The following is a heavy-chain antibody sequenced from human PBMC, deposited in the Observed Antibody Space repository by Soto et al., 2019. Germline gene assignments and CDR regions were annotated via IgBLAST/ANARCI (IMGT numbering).Heavy chain of an antibody. CDR1: GDSFTTYY. J-gene: IGHJ4*02. Sequence: ASVKVSCTASGDSFTTYYIHWVRQAPGQGLEWMGNINPSGGATGYAQEFQDRVTITRDTAASTAYMELNSLRSEDTAVYYCARWNLNCDFWGQGTLVTVSA. D-gene: IGHD1-1*01. V-gene: IGHV1-46*01. CDR2: INPSGGAT. CDR3: ARWNLNCDF.